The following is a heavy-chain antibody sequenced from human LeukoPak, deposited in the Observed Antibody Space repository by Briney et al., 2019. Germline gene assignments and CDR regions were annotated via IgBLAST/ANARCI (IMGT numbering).Heavy chain of an antibody. CDR3: ARISSTSNYYYYYGMDV. D-gene: IGHD2-2*01. V-gene: IGHV3-53*04. Sequence: PGGSLRLSCAASGFTVSSNYMSWVRQAPGKGLEWVSVIYSGGSTYYADSVKGRFTISRHNSKNTLYLQMNSLRAEDAAVYYCARISSTSNYYYYYGMDVWSQGTTVTVSS. J-gene: IGHJ6*02. CDR1: GFTVSSNY. CDR2: IYSGGST.